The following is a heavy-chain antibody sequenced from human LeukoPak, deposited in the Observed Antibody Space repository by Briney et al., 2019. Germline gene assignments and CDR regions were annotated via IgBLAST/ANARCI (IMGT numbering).Heavy chain of an antibody. CDR3: ARGSYPDDYYYYYMDV. Sequence: GASVTVSCTASGGTFSSYAISWVRQAPGQGLEWMGGIIPIFGTANYAQKFQGRVTITADESTSTAYMELSSLRSEDTAVYYCARGSYPDDYYYYYMDVWGKGTTVTISS. CDR2: IIPIFGTA. CDR1: GGTFSSYA. J-gene: IGHJ6*03. D-gene: IGHD3-10*01. V-gene: IGHV1-69*13.